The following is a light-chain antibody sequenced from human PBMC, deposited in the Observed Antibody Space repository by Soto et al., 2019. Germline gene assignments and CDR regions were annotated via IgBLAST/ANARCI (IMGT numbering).Light chain of an antibody. J-gene: IGKJ1*01. CDR3: QQYGSSGT. CDR2: GAS. CDR1: QSVSSSY. V-gene: IGKV3-20*01. Sequence: EISLTQSPGTLSLSPGERATFSCRASQSVSSSYLAWYQQKPGQAPRLLIYGASNRATGIPDRFSGSGSGTDFTLTISRLEPEDFAVYYCQQYGSSGTFGQVSK.